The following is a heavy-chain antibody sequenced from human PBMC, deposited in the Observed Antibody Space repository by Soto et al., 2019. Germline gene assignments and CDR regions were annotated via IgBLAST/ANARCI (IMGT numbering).Heavy chain of an antibody. CDR1: GFTFSSYA. CDR3: AKKLGADTMVRGDLDY. D-gene: IGHD3-10*01. V-gene: IGHV3-23*01. J-gene: IGHJ4*02. CDR2: ISGSGGST. Sequence: EVQLLESGGGLVQPGGSLRLSCAASGFTFSSYAMSWVRQAPGKGLEWVSAISGSGGSTYYTDSVKGRFTISRDNSKNTLYLQMNRQRAEDTAVYYCAKKLGADTMVRGDLDYWGQGTLVTVSS.